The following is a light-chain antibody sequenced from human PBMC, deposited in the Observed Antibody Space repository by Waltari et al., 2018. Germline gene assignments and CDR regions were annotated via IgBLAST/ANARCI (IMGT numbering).Light chain of an antibody. CDR1: NNHVGPYDL. J-gene: IGLJ3*02. CDR3: CSYAGTWL. Sequence: QSALPQPASMSASPGQSLTISCTDTNNHVGPYDLVSWYQQPPGRAPKLLIFQGTKRPSEVSGRFSGSKFADTASLTISGLQPEDEADYYCCSYAGTWLFGGGTKVTVL. CDR2: QGT. V-gene: IGLV2-23*01.